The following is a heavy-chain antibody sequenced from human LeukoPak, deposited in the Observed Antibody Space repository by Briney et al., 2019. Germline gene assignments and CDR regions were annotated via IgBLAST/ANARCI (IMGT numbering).Heavy chain of an antibody. CDR2: INPNSGGT. CDR3: ARDRSRYCSGGSCHDASDI. J-gene: IGHJ3*02. Sequence: ASVKVSCKASGYTFTGYYMHWVRQAPGQGLEWMGWINPNSGGTNYAQKFQGRVTMTRDTSISTAYMELSRLRSDDTAVYYCARDRSRYCSGGSCHDASDIWGQGTMVTVSS. D-gene: IGHD2-15*01. V-gene: IGHV1-2*02. CDR1: GYTFTGYY.